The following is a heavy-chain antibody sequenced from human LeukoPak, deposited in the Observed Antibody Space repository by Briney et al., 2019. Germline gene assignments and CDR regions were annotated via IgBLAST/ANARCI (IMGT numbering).Heavy chain of an antibody. CDR2: ISSSSSYI. Sequence: GGSLRLSCAASGFTFSSYSMNWVRQAPGKGLEWVSSISSSSSYICYADSVKGRFTISRDNAKNSLYLQMNSLRAEDTAVYYCARDLGVYDSSGYYSYWGQGTLVTVSS. J-gene: IGHJ4*02. V-gene: IGHV3-21*01. CDR3: ARDLGVYDSSGYYSY. D-gene: IGHD3-22*01. CDR1: GFTFSSYS.